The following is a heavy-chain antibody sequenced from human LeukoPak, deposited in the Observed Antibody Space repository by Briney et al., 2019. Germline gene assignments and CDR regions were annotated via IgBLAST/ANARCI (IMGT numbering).Heavy chain of an antibody. Sequence: SGTLSLTCTVSGVSIITNTYHWGWVRQPPGKGLEWIASIHYSGTAYYRPPLRSRLTISADTSKNQFSLKLRSVTAADTAVYYCAGEYSSAVGYWGQGTLVTVSS. V-gene: IGHV4-39*01. J-gene: IGHJ4*02. D-gene: IGHD3-22*01. CDR2: IHYSGTA. CDR3: AGEYSSAVGY. CDR1: GVSIITNTYH.